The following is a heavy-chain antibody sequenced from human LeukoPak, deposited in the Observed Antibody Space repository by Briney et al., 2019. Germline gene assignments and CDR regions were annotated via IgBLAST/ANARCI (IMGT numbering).Heavy chain of an antibody. CDR2: INHSGTT. D-gene: IGHD4/OR15-4a*01. CDR1: GGSLSGYH. V-gene: IGHV4-34*01. J-gene: IGHJ4*02. CDR3: ARGIGVPGPFDY. Sequence: SETLSLTCAVFGGSLSGYHWTWIRRPPGKGLEWIGQINHSGTTNYNPSLKSRVNISIDTSKNQFSLWLNSVTAADTAVYYCARGIGVPGPFDYWGQGTLVAVS.